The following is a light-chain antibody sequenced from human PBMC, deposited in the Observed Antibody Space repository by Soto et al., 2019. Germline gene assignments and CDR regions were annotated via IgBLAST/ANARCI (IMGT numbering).Light chain of an antibody. CDR3: KQYENLPT. Sequence: DSKMTPFPSSLSASVGDRPTITCRASQSISSYLNWYQQKPGQAPKLLIYDASSLQSGVPSRFSGSGSGTEFTLTISSLQPEDIATYYCKQYENLPTFGQGTRLEIK. CDR2: DAS. CDR1: QSISSY. V-gene: IGKV1-39*01. J-gene: IGKJ5*01.